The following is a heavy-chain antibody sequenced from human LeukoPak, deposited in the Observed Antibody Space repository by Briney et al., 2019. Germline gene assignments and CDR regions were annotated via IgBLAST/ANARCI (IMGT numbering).Heavy chain of an antibody. CDR2: IHYTGST. D-gene: IGHD2-2*01. CDR1: GGSIISYY. J-gene: IGHJ6*02. V-gene: IGHV4-59*08. Sequence: SETLSLTCTVSGGSIISYYWSWIRQPPGKGLEWIGYIHYTGSTNCNPSLKSRVTISVDTSKNQFSLRLSSVTAADTAVYYCARHPPVPAFENGLDVWGQGTTVTVSS. CDR3: ARHPPVPAFENGLDV.